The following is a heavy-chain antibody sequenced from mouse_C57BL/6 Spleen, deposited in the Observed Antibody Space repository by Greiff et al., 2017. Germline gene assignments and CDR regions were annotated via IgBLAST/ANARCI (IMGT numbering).Heavy chain of an antibody. Sequence: EVKLVESGPGLVKPSQSLSLTCSVTGYSITSGYYWNWIRQFPGNKLEWMGYISYDGSNNYNPSLKNRISITRDTSKNQFFLKLNSVTTEDTATYYCARPGGSSGYGDYYAMDYWGQGTSVTVSS. J-gene: IGHJ4*01. V-gene: IGHV3-6*01. CDR2: ISYDGSN. CDR3: ARPGGSSGYGDYYAMDY. D-gene: IGHD3-2*02. CDR1: GYSITSGYY.